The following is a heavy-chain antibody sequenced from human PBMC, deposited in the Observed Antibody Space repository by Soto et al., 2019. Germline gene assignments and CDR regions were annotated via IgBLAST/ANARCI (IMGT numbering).Heavy chain of an antibody. D-gene: IGHD3-3*01. V-gene: IGHV3-33*01. CDR1: GFTFSSYG. J-gene: IGHJ6*02. CDR2: IWYDGSNK. Sequence: GGSLRLSCAASGFTFSSYGMHWVRQAPGKGLEWVAVIWYDGSNKYYADSVKGRFTISRDNSKNTLYLQMNSLRAEDTAVYYCARSQTYYDFWSGSGAHYYGMDVWGQGTTVTV. CDR3: ARSQTYYDFWSGSGAHYYGMDV.